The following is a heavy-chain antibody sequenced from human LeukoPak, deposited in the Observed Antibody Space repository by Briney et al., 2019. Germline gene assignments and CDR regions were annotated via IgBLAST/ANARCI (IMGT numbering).Heavy chain of an antibody. V-gene: IGHV1-24*01. CDR2: FDPEGGAT. D-gene: IGHD4-23*01. J-gene: IGHJ4*02. CDR3: GAVTPVTLYYFDG. Sequence: ASVKVSCKVSGYTLTELSMHWVRQAPGKGLEWMGGFDPEGGATIYAQKFQGRVTMTEDTSTDTAYMELSSLSSEDTAVYYCGAVTPVTLYYFDGWGEGTPVTVS. CDR1: GYTLTELS.